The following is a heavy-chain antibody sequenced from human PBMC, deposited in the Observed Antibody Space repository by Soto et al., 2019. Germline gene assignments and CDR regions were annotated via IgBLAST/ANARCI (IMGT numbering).Heavy chain of an antibody. CDR1: GGSFSGYY. CDR2: INHSGST. CDR3: ASLLIVVVPAAIFAYFDY. V-gene: IGHV4-34*01. Sequence: SETLSLTCAVYGGSFSGYYWSWIRQPPGKGLEWIGEINHSGSTNYNPSLKSRVTISVDTSKNQFSLKLSSVTAADTAVYYCASLLIVVVPAAIFAYFDYGAQEPRATVS. J-gene: IGHJ4*02. D-gene: IGHD2-2*01.